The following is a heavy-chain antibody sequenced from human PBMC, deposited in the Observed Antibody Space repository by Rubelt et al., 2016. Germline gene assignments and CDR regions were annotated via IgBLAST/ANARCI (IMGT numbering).Heavy chain of an antibody. CDR1: GFTFSSYA. J-gene: IGHJ5*02. CDR2: LSGSGGST. Sequence: GSLRLSCAASGFTFSSYAMSWVRQAPGKGLEWVSALSGSGGSTYYADSVKGRFTISRDNSKNTLYLQMNSLRAEDTAVDYCAKVGAIKNRFDPWGQGTLVTVSS. V-gene: IGHV3-23*01. D-gene: IGHD3-16*01. CDR3: AKVGAIKNRFDP.